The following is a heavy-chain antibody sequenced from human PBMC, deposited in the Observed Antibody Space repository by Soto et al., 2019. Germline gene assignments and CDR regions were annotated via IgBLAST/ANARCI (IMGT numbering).Heavy chain of an antibody. V-gene: IGHV4-30-4*01. CDR1: GGSISSGDYY. Sequence: SETLSLTCTVSGGSISSGDYYWSWIRQPPGKGLEWIGYIYYSGSTYYNPSLKSRVTISVDTSKNQFSLKLSSVTAADTAVYYCAREFLYYDSSGFDYRGQGTLVTVSS. CDR2: IYYSGST. CDR3: AREFLYYDSSGFDY. D-gene: IGHD3-22*01. J-gene: IGHJ4*02.